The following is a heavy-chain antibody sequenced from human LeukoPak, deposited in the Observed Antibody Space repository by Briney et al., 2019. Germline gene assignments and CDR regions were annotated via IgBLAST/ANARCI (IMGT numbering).Heavy chain of an antibody. CDR1: GFTFNSYA. Sequence: PGGSLRLSCAASGFTFNSYAMSWVRQAPGKGLEWVSAISGSGGSTYYADSVKGRFTISRDNSKNTLYLQMNSLRAEDTAVYYCAKDATTVAGTPYWFDPWGQGTLVTVSS. V-gene: IGHV3-23*01. CDR3: AKDATTVAGTPYWFDP. CDR2: ISGSGGST. D-gene: IGHD6-19*01. J-gene: IGHJ5*02.